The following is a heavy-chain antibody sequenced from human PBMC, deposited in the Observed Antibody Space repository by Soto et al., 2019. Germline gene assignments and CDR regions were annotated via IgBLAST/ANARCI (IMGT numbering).Heavy chain of an antibody. CDR2: IIPIFGTA. D-gene: IGHD2-2*01. CDR3: ASGDIVLVPAARYNWFDP. CDR1: GGTFSSYA. Sequence: SVKVSCKASGGTFSSYAISWVRQAPGQGLEWMGGIIPIFGTANYAQKFQGRVTITADESTSTAYMELSSLRSEDTAVYYCASGDIVLVPAARYNWFDPWGQGTLVTSPQ. J-gene: IGHJ5*02. V-gene: IGHV1-69*13.